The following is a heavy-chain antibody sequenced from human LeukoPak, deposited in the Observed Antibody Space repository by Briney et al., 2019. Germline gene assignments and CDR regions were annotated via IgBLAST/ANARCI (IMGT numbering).Heavy chain of an antibody. J-gene: IGHJ4*02. CDR1: GFTFSSYG. CDR3: ARTYYDSSGQDY. V-gene: IGHV3-30*03. CDR2: ISYDGSNK. Sequence: GRSLRLSCAASGFTFSSYGMHWVRQAPGKGLEWVAVISYDGSNKYYADSVKGRFTISRDNSKNTLYLQMNSLRAEDTAVYYCARTYYDSSGQDYWGQGTLVTVSS. D-gene: IGHD3-22*01.